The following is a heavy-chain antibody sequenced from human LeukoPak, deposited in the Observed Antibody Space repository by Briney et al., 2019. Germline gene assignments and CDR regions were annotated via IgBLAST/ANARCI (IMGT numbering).Heavy chain of an antibody. V-gene: IGHV3-9*01. Sequence: SGGSLRLSCAASGFTFDDYAMHWARQAPGKGLEWVSGISWYSGSIGYADSVKGRFTISRDNAKNSLYLQLNSLRAEDTALYYCANLAPSGRTSNVHAFDIWGQGTMVTVSS. CDR2: ISWYSGSI. CDR3: ANLAPSGRTSNVHAFDI. J-gene: IGHJ3*02. CDR1: GFTFDDYA. D-gene: IGHD3-10*02.